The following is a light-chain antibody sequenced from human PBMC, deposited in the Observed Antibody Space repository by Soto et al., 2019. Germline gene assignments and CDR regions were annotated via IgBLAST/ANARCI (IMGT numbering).Light chain of an antibody. CDR2: HAS. CDR3: QQYNEWPLT. Sequence: ETVMTQSPAALSVSPGERATLSCRASQNVYNNLAWYQQKPGQAPRLIIYHASSRATGIPARFSGSGSGTEVTLYISSLQSEEFSGYYCQQYNEWPLTFGGGTKMEIK. J-gene: IGKJ4*01. CDR1: QNVYNN. V-gene: IGKV3-15*01.